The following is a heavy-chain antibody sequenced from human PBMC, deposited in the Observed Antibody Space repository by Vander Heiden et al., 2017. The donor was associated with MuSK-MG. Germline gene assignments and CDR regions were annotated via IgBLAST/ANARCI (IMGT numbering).Heavy chain of an antibody. CDR3: ARDWGIEPKACQI. V-gene: IGHV3-23*04. CDR2: ISARGDQT. J-gene: IGHJ3*02. Sequence: EVQLVESGGDFVQTGGSLRVSCEASGVSFSNYAMNWVRQVPGKGLEWVSAISARGDQTYYADSVKGRFTISRDNSKDTLHLQMSGLRGEDTAIYDCARDWGIEPKACQIWGQGTMGIVSS. D-gene: IGHD3-16*01. CDR1: GVSFSNYA.